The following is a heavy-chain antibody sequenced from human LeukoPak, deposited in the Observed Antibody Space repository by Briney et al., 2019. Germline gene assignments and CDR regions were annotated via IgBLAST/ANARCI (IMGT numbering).Heavy chain of an antibody. CDR3: ARDLRSGWYGSTVDY. D-gene: IGHD6-19*01. CDR2: INPNSGGT. Sequence: ASVNVSCKASGYTFTGYYMHWVRRAPGQGLEWMGWINPNSGGTNYAQKFQGRVTMTRDTSISTAYMELSRLRSDDTAVYCCARDLRSGWYGSTVDYWGQGTLVTVSS. J-gene: IGHJ4*02. CDR1: GYTFTGYY. V-gene: IGHV1-2*02.